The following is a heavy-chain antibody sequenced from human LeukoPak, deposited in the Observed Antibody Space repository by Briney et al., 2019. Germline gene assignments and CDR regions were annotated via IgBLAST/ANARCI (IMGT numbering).Heavy chain of an antibody. D-gene: IGHD3-9*01. CDR1: GFTFSSYA. V-gene: IGHV3-23*01. CDR2: ISGGGGST. Sequence: GGSLRLSCAAAGFTFSSYAMRLVRHARREGLKWVSAISGGGGSTYYADSVKGRFTISRDNSKNTLYQQMNSLRAEDTAVYYCAAPHHALRYFLGSVSWDYWCRGPLVIVSS. CDR3: AAPHHALRYFLGSVSWDY. J-gene: IGHJ4*02.